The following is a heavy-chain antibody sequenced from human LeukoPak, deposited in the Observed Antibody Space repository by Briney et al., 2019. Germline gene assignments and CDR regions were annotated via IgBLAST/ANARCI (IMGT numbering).Heavy chain of an antibody. J-gene: IGHJ4*02. V-gene: IGHV3-30*02. CDR1: GFTFSSYG. Sequence: GGSLRLSCAASGFTFSSYGMHWVRQAPGKGLEWVAFIRYDGSNKYYADSVKGRFTISRDNSKNTLYLQMNSLRSEDTAVYYCARDGLGGGSYFPSLFDYWGQGTLVTVSS. CDR2: IRYDGSNK. CDR3: ARDGLGGGSYFPSLFDY. D-gene: IGHD1-26*01.